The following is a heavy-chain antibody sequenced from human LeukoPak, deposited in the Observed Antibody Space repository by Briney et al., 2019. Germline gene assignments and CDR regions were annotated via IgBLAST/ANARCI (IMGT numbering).Heavy chain of an antibody. D-gene: IGHD1-26*01. CDR2: ISYDGSNK. CDR3: ARGHVGALDY. V-gene: IGHV3-30*03. J-gene: IGHJ4*02. Sequence: GRSLRLSCAASGFTFSSYGMHWVRQAPGKGLEWVAVISYDGSNKYYADSVKGRFTISRDNSKNTLYLQINSLRPEDTAVYYCARGHVGALDYWGQGTLVTVSS. CDR1: GFTFSSYG.